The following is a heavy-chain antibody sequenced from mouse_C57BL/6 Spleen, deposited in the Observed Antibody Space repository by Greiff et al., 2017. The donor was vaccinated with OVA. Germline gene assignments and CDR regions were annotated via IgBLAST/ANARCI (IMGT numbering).Heavy chain of an antibody. J-gene: IGHJ3*01. Sequence: QVQLQQPGAELVKPGASVKMSCKASGYTFTSYWITWVKQRPGQGLEWIGDIYPGSGSTNYNEKFKSKATLTVDTSSSTAYMQLSSLTSEDSAVYYCAREDYYDGYYQFAYWGQGTLVTVSA. V-gene: IGHV1-55*01. CDR3: AREDYYDGYYQFAY. CDR2: IYPGSGST. CDR1: GYTFTSYW. D-gene: IGHD2-3*01.